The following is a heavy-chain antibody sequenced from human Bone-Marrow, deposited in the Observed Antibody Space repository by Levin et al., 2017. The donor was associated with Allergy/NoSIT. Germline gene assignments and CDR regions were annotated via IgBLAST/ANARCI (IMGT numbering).Heavy chain of an antibody. J-gene: IGHJ3*02. V-gene: IGHV5-51*01. Sequence: RGESLKISCKASGYSFPAYWIAWVRQMPGKGLEWMGIIYPGDSDTTYSPYFQGQVSMSVDKSISTAYLQWRSLKASDSAMYYCASRGEGDAFDIWGQGTMVTVSA. CDR1: GYSFPAYW. D-gene: IGHD3-16*01. CDR3: ASRGEGDAFDI. CDR2: IYPGDSDT.